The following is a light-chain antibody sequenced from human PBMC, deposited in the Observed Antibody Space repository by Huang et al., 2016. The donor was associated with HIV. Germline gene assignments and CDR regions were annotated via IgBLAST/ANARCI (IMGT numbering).Light chain of an antibody. J-gene: IGKJ1*01. CDR2: GAS. CDR1: QIVDIN. CDR3: QQYNPWPPWT. Sequence: EIVMTQSPATLSVSPGERATLACRASQIVDINSAGYPQKVGQPPSLIVDGASTRANGIPTRFSGSGSGTEFNLTISSLQSEDFAVYYCQQYNPWPPWTFGQGTRVEIK. V-gene: IGKV3-15*01.